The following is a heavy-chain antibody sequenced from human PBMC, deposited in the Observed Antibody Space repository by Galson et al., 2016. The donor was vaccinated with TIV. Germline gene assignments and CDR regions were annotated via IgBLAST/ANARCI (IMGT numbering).Heavy chain of an antibody. CDR1: GFTFSNND. Sequence: SLRLSCAASGFTFSNNDMHWVRQATGKGLEWVSGIGTAGDTYYEGSVKGRFTISRENSKNSLYLQMNSLKAGDTAVYYCAREALFGYYYMDVWGKGTKVTVSS. CDR2: IGTAGDT. D-gene: IGHD3-3*01. CDR3: AREALFGYYYMDV. V-gene: IGHV3-13*01. J-gene: IGHJ6*03.